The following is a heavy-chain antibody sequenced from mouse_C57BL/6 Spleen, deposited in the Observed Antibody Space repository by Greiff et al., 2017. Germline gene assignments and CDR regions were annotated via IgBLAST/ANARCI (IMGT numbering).Heavy chain of an antibody. CDR3: ARDAHYGSNPYYAMDY. CDR1: GFTFSDFY. CDR2: SRNKANDYTT. Sequence: DVQLQESGGGLVQSGRSLRLSCATSGFTFSDFYMEWVRQAPGKGLEWIAASRNKANDYTTEYSASVKGRFIVSRDTSQSILYLQMNALRAEDTAIYYCARDAHYGSNPYYAMDYWGQGTSVTVSS. V-gene: IGHV7-1*01. D-gene: IGHD1-1*01. J-gene: IGHJ4*01.